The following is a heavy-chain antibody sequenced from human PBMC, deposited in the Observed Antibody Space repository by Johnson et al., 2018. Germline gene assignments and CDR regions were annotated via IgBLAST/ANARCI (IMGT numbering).Heavy chain of an antibody. V-gene: IGHV3-23*04. CDR3: AKDGYYGDYVLAFDI. J-gene: IGHJ3*02. CDR2: ISGSGGST. D-gene: IGHD4-17*01. Sequence: EVQLVESGGGVVQPGGSLRLSCAASGFTFSSYAMSWVRQAPGTGLEWVSCISGSGGSTYYADSVTGRFTISRDNSKNTLYLQMNSLRAEDPAVYYCAKDGYYGDYVLAFDIWGQGTMVTVSS. CDR1: GFTFSSYA.